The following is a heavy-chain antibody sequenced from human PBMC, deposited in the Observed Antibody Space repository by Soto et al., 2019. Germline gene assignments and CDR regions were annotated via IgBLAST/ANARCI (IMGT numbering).Heavy chain of an antibody. CDR3: ARRPSRSWYFDY. CDR2: VYWDDDK. CDR1: GFSLSTSGVG. Sequence: SGPTLVNPTQTLTLTCTFSGFSLSTSGVGVAWIRQPPGQALEWLALVYWDDDKRYSPSLRSKLTIAKDTSKNQVVLTMANMDPVDTATYYCARRPSRSWYFDYWGQGALVTVSS. V-gene: IGHV2-5*02. J-gene: IGHJ4*02.